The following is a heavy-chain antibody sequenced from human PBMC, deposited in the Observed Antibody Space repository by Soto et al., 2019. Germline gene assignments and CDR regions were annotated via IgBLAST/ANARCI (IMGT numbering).Heavy chain of an antibody. V-gene: IGHV2-5*02. J-gene: IGHJ4*02. D-gene: IGHD3-9*01. CDR2: IYWDDDK. CDR3: AHRSERYFDWSFDY. CDR1: GFSLSTSGVG. Sequence: QITLKESGPPLVKPTQTLTLTCTFSGFSLSTSGVGVGWIRQPPGKALEWLALIYWDDDKRYSPSLKSRLTITKDTSKNQVVLTMTNMDPVDTATYYCAHRSERYFDWSFDYWGQGTLVTVSS.